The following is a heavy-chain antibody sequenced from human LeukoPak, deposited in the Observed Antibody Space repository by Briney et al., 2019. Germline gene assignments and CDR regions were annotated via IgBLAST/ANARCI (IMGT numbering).Heavy chain of an antibody. Sequence: PSETLSLTCAVSGGSISSAGYSWSWIRQPPGKCLEWIGYIYQSGSTYYNPSLKSRVTISVDRSKNQFSLKLSSVTAADTAVYYCARIAEPLYYFDYWGQGTLVTVSS. CDR1: GGSISSAGYS. CDR3: ARIAEPLYYFDY. J-gene: IGHJ4*02. CDR2: IYQSGST. D-gene: IGHD6-13*01. V-gene: IGHV4-30-2*01.